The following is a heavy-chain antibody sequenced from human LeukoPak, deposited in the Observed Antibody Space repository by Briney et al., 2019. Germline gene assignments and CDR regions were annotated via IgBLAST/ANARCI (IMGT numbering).Heavy chain of an antibody. V-gene: IGHV3-23*01. D-gene: IGHD3-22*01. J-gene: IGHJ4*02. CDR3: AKDPTYYYDSSGRSTPFDY. Sequence: HSGGSLRLSCAASGFTFSSYAMSSVRQAPGKGLEWVSDISGSGGSTYYADSVKGRFTISRDNSKNTLYLQMNSLGAEDTAVYYCAKDPTYYYDSSGRSTPFDYWGQGTLVTVSS. CDR1: GFTFSSYA. CDR2: ISGSGGST.